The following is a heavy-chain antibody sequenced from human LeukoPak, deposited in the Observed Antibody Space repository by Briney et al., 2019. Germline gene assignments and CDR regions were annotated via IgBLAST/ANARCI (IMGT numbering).Heavy chain of an antibody. D-gene: IGHD4-11*01. Sequence: SETLSLTCTVSGGSISSGSYYWGWIRQPPGRGLGWIGSIYYSGRTYYNPSLKSRVTISVDTSKNQFSLKLSSVTAADTAVYYCASIPVDYSNHFFDYWGQGTLVTVSS. CDR1: GGSISSGSYY. CDR3: ASIPVDYSNHFFDY. V-gene: IGHV4-39*01. CDR2: IYYSGRT. J-gene: IGHJ4*02.